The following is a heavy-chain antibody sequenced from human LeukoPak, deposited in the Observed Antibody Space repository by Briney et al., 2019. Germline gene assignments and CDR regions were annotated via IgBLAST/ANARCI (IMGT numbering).Heavy chain of an antibody. V-gene: IGHV4-61*02. J-gene: IGHJ4*02. CDR1: GGSISSGSYY. Sequence: PSETLSLTCTVSGGSISSGSYYWSWIRQPAGKGLEWIGRIYTSGSTNYNPSLKSRVTISVDTSKNQFSLKLSSVTAADTAVYYCARGMVGPAAPRYYFDYWGQGTLVTVSS. CDR3: ARGMVGPAAPRYYFDY. D-gene: IGHD2-2*01. CDR2: IYTSGST.